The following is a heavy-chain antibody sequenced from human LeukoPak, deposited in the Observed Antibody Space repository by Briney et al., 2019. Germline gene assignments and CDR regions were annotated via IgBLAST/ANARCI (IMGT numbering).Heavy chain of an antibody. D-gene: IGHD3-10*01. CDR3: AREGVGYGSGSPYYYYYMDV. CDR1: AGSISSYY. J-gene: IGHJ6*03. V-gene: IGHV4-59*12. Sequence: SETLSLTCTVSAGSISSYYWSWIRQPPGKGLEGIGYIYYSGSTNYNPSLKSRVTISVDTSKNQFSLKLSSVTAADTAVYYCAREGVGYGSGSPYYYYYMDVWGKGTTVTISS. CDR2: IYYSGST.